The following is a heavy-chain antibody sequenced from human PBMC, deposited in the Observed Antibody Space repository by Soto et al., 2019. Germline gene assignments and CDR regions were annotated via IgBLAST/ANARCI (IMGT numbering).Heavy chain of an antibody. J-gene: IGHJ5*02. V-gene: IGHV1-8*01. D-gene: IGHD4-17*01. CDR3: ARGMDYGDYASYNWFDP. Sequence: AASVKVSCKASGYTFTSYDINWVRQATGQGLEWMGWMNPNSGNTGYAQKFQGRVTMTRNTSISTAYMELSSLRSEDTAVYYCARGMDYGDYASYNWFDPWGQGTLVTVSS. CDR1: GYTFTSYD. CDR2: MNPNSGNT.